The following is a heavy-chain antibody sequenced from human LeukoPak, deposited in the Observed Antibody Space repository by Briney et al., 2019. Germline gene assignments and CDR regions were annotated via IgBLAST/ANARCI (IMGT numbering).Heavy chain of an antibody. D-gene: IGHD2-21*02. V-gene: IGHV1-69*01. Sequence: SMKVSCKASGGTFSSHAISWVRQAPGQGLEWMGGIIPIFGTANYAQKFQGRVTITADESTSTAYMELSSLRSEDTAVYYCASGYCGGDCYFDYWGQGTLVTVS. CDR3: ASGYCGGDCYFDY. CDR1: GGTFSSHA. J-gene: IGHJ4*02. CDR2: IIPIFGTA.